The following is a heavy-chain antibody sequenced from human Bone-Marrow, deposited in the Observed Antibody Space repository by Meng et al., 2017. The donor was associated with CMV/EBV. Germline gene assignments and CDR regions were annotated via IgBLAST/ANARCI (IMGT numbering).Heavy chain of an antibody. CDR2: ISSNSIYI. V-gene: IGHV3-11*06. CDR1: GFTFSDYY. J-gene: IGHJ5*02. D-gene: IGHD6-6*01. CDR3: ATAYSSSPGFLYNWFDP. Sequence: GGSLRLSCAASGFTFSDYYMSWIRQAPGKGLEWVSSISSNSIYIYYADSVKGRFTISRDNARNSLYLQMNSLRAEDMAVYYCATAYSSSPGFLYNWFDPWGQGTLVTVSS.